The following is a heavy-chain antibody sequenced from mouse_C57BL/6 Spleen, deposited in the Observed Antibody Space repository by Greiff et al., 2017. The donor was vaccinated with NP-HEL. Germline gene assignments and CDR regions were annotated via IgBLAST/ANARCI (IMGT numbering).Heavy chain of an antibody. CDR1: GYAFSSSW. D-gene: IGHD2-5*01. CDR3: ARSRPTIVIDY. CDR2: IYPGDGDT. J-gene: IGHJ2*01. Sequence: QVQLKQSGPELVKPGASVKISCKASGYAFSSSWMNWVKQRPGKGLEWIGRIYPGDGDTNYNGKFKGKATLTADKSSSTAYMQLSRLTSEDSAVYFCARSRPTIVIDYWGQGTTLTVSS. V-gene: IGHV1-82*01.